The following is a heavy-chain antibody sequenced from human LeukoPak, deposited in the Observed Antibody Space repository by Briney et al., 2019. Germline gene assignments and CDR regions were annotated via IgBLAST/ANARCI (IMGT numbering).Heavy chain of an antibody. Sequence: PGGSLRLSCAASGFTFSNAWMSGVRQAPGKGLEWVGRIKSKIDGGSTDYAAPGKGRFTILRDDSNNTLYLQMNSVKTEYPAMYYCTTEGSYYVFWSVYILGFLDYGAQGTLVTVP. V-gene: IGHV3-15*01. J-gene: IGHJ4*02. D-gene: IGHD3-3*01. CDR1: GFTFSNAW. CDR3: TTEGSYYVFWSVYILGFLDY. CDR2: IKSKIDGGST.